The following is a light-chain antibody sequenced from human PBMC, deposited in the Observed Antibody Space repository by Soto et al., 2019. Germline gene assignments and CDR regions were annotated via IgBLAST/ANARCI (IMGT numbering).Light chain of an antibody. CDR2: GAS. Sequence: EIVMTHSPATLSVSPGERATLSCRASQSLRSSLAWYQQKPGQAPRLLIYGASTRATGIPARFSGSGSGTEFTLTISSLQSEDFAVYYCQQYHNWPPITFGQGTRLEIK. V-gene: IGKV3-15*01. CDR3: QQYHNWPPIT. J-gene: IGKJ5*01. CDR1: QSLRSS.